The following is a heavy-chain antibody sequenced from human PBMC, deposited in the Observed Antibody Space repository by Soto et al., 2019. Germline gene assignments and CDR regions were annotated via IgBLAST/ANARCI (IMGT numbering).Heavy chain of an antibody. CDR2: IKQGGSEK. V-gene: IGHV3-7*01. D-gene: IGHD2-2*01. CDR1: GFTFSSYW. J-gene: IGHJ5*02. Sequence: GGSLRLSCAASGFTFSSYWMSWVRQAPGKGLEWVAKIKQGGSEKYYVDSVKGRFTISRDNAKNSLYLQMNSLRAEDTAVYYCARGGTIVVVPIAADNWFDPWGQGTLVTVSS. CDR3: ARGGTIVVVPIAADNWFDP.